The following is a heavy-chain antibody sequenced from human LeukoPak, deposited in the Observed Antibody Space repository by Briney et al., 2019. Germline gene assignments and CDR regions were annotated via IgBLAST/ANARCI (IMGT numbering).Heavy chain of an antibody. J-gene: IGHJ4*02. D-gene: IGHD3-22*01. Sequence: ASVKVSCKASGYTFTSYAMHWVRQAPGQRLEWMGWINAGNGNTKYSQKFQGRVTITRDTSASTAYMELSSLRSEDTAVYYCARDSSGYYYLYYLDYWGQGTLVTVSS. V-gene: IGHV1-3*01. CDR3: ARDSSGYYYLYYLDY. CDR2: INAGNGNT. CDR1: GYTFTSYA.